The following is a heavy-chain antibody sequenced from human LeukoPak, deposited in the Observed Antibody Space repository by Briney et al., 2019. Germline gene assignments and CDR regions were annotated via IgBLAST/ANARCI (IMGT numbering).Heavy chain of an antibody. CDR2: IYHSGST. CDR1: GYSISSGYY. D-gene: IGHD1-7*01. J-gene: IGHJ4*02. Sequence: SETLSLTFAVSGYSISSGYYWGWIRQPPGKGLEWIGSIYHSGSTYYNPSLKSRVTISVDTSKNQFSLKLSSVTAADTAVYYCARANWNYAVLFDYWGQGTLVTVSS. CDR3: ARANWNYAVLFDY. V-gene: IGHV4-38-2*01.